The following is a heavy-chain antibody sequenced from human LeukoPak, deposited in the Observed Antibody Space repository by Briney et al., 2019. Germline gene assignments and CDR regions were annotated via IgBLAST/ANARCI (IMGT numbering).Heavy chain of an antibody. Sequence: SETLSLTCNVSSGSISTYYWNWIQQPPGKGLEWIGYIYNSGTTNYNPSLKSRVTISVHTSKNQFSLNLRSVTAADTAVYYCARRSPVGYNNFDFWGQGTLVAVSS. V-gene: IGHV4-59*01. CDR3: ARRSPVGYNNFDF. CDR1: SGSISTYY. CDR2: IYNSGTT. J-gene: IGHJ4*02. D-gene: IGHD5-18*01.